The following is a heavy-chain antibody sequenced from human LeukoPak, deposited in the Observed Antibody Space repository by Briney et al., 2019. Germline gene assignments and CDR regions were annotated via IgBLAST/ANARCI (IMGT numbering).Heavy chain of an antibody. V-gene: IGHV4-4*07. J-gene: IGHJ5*02. CDR2: IYSSGTT. Sequence: SETLSLTCTVSGGSISNYYWSWIRQPAGKGLEWIGRIYSSGTTIYNPSLKSRVTISVDTSKNQFSLKLSSVTAADTAVYYCARDIRMGGYSYGSNWFDPWGQGTLVTVSS. CDR1: GGSISNYY. D-gene: IGHD5-18*01. CDR3: ARDIRMGGYSYGSNWFDP.